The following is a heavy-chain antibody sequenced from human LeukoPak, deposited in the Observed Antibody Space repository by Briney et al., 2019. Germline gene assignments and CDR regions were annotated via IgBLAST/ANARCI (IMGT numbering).Heavy chain of an antibody. Sequence: PGGSLRLSCAASGFTFSSYAMSWVRQAPGKGLEWVSAISGSGGSTYYADSVKGRFTISRDNSKNTLYLQMNSLRAEDTAVYYCAKDLRRGSCYSLVYWGQGTLVTVSS. J-gene: IGHJ4*02. D-gene: IGHD2-15*01. CDR2: ISGSGGST. V-gene: IGHV3-23*01. CDR1: GFTFSSYA. CDR3: AKDLRRGSCYSLVY.